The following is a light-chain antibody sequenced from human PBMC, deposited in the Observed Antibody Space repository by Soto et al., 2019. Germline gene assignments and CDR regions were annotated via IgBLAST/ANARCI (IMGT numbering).Light chain of an antibody. J-gene: IGKJ5*01. CDR1: QSVKTF. CDR2: DAS. Sequence: EIVLTQSPATLSLSPGERATLSCRASQSVKTFLVWYQQRPGLAPRLLIHDASHRAAGIPARFSGSGFGTDFTLTISSLEPEDAAVYYCQQRSNWPPITFGQGTRLEIK. CDR3: QQRSNWPPIT. V-gene: IGKV3-11*01.